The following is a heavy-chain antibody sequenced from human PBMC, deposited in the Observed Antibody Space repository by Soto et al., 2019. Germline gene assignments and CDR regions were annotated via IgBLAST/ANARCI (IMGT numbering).Heavy chain of an antibody. CDR2: ISYDGSEK. CDR3: ARGAASVDF. CDR1: GFTFSTFS. V-gene: IGHV3-30*04. D-gene: IGHD6-25*01. Sequence: QVQLVESGGGVVQPGRSLRLSCATSGFTFSTFSMHWVRQAPGKGLEWVAHISYDGSEKDYADSVKGRFTISRDNSDNTMFLQMNSLTSDDTGVDYCARGAASVDFWGQGTLVTVPS. J-gene: IGHJ4*02.